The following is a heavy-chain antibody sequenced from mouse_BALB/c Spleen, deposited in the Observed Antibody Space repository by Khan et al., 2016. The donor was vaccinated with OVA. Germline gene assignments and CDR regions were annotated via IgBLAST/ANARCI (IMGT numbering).Heavy chain of an antibody. CDR3: SIRDYFDY. J-gene: IGHJ2*01. CDR2: ISTDSVNT. Sequence: VELVESGPELVRPGVSVKISCKGSGYTFTDYSMNWVKQSHAKSLEWIGVISTDSVNTNYNQKFKGKATLNVDKSSSTAYMELARRTSEDAAIYYCSIRDYFDYGGQGTTLTVAS. CDR1: GYTFTDYS. V-gene: IGHV1S137*01.